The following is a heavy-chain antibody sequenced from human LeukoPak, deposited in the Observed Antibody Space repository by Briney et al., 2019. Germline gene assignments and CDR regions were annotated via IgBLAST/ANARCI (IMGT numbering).Heavy chain of an antibody. J-gene: IGHJ3*01. CDR3: AKDIQLST. V-gene: IGHV3-23*01. CDR2: ISFSGDNS. D-gene: IGHD5-24*01. CDR1: GFTFRDAA. Sequence: PGGSLRLSCAASGFTFRDAAMTWVRQAPGKGLEWVSLISFSGDNSYYADSVKGRFTISRDNYKNTLSLQMNSLRVEDTAIYYCAKDIQLSTWGLGTMVTVSS.